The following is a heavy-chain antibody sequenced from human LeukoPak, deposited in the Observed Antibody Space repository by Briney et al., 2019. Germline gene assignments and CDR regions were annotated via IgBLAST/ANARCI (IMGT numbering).Heavy chain of an antibody. CDR2: IYGSGGST. Sequence: TGGSLRLSCAASGFTFSSYAMTWVRQAPGEGLEWVSAIYGSGGSTFYADSVKGRFTISRDNSKNTLFLQMNSLRAEDTAVYYCTKDSVTGRTNWYFDLWGRGALVTVSS. J-gene: IGHJ2*01. CDR1: GFTFSSYA. V-gene: IGHV3-23*01. D-gene: IGHD2-21*02. CDR3: TKDSVTGRTNWYFDL.